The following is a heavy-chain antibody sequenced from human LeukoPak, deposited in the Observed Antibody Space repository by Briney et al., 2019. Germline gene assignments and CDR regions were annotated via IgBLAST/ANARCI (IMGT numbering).Heavy chain of an antibody. Sequence: GGSLRLSCAASGFTFSTSWMSWVRQAPGKGLEWVANIKHDASETNYVDSVKGRFTISRDNAKNSLYLQMNSLRAENTAVYYCARPRVPDSWGQGTLVTVSS. CDR2: IKHDASET. CDR3: ARPRVPDS. CDR1: GFTFSTSW. J-gene: IGHJ4*02. V-gene: IGHV3-7*01.